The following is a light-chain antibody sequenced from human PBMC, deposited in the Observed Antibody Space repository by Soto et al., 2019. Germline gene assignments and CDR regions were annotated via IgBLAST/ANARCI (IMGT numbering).Light chain of an antibody. J-gene: IGKJ2*01. V-gene: IGKV1-8*01. Sequence: AIRMTQSPSSLSASTGDRVTITCRASQGISSYLAWYQQNPGKAPKLLIYAASTLQSGVPSRFSGSGSGTDFTLTISCLQSEDFATYYCQQYYSYPPYTFGQGTKLEIK. CDR1: QGISSY. CDR3: QQYYSYPPYT. CDR2: AAS.